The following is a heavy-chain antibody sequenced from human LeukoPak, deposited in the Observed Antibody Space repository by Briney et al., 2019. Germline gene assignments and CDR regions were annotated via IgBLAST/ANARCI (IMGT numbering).Heavy chain of an antibody. Sequence: SVKVSCKASGGIFSTHAISWVRQAPGQGLEWMGGIIPIFGTANYAQKFQGRVTITADESTSTAYMELSSLRSEDTAVYYCASSGSSRGYNWFDPRGQGTLVTVSS. J-gene: IGHJ5*02. CDR2: IIPIFGTA. CDR3: ASSGSSRGYNWFDP. D-gene: IGHD6-6*01. CDR1: GGIFSTHA. V-gene: IGHV1-69*13.